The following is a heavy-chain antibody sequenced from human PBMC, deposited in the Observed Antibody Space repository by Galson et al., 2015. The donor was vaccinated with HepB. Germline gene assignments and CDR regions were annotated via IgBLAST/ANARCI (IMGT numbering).Heavy chain of an antibody. CDR3: ARDQWGFWSGYFDY. CDR2: IKQDGSEK. V-gene: IGHV3-7*01. D-gene: IGHD3-3*01. Sequence: SLILSCAASGFTFSSYWMSWVRQAPGKGLEWVANIKQDGSEKYYVDSVKGRFTISRDNAKNSLYLQMNSLRAEDTAVYYCARDQWGFWSGYFDYWGQGTLVTVSS. CDR1: GFTFSSYW. J-gene: IGHJ4*02.